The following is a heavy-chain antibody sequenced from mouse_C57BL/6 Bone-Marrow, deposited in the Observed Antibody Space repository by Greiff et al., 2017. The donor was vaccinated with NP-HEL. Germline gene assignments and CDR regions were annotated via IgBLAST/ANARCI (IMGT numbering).Heavy chain of an antibody. CDR3: AREGGLRRRTYAMDY. Sequence: EVQVVESEGGLVQPGSSMKLSCTASGFTFSDYSMAWVRTVPEKGLEWVANINYDGSSTYYLDSLKTRFIISRDNAKNSLYLQMSSLKSEDTATYYCAREGGLRRRTYAMDYWGQGTSVTVSS. D-gene: IGHD2-4*01. CDR2: INYDGSST. V-gene: IGHV5-16*01. CDR1: GFTFSDYS. J-gene: IGHJ4*01.